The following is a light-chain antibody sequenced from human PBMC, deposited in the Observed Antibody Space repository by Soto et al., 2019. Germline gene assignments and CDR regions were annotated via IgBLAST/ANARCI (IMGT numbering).Light chain of an antibody. Sequence: DIQMTQSPSTLSASVGDRVTITCRASQSISSWLAWYQQKPGKAPKLLIYKASSLESGVPSRFSGSGSGTAFTLTISSLQPDDFATYYCQQYNSSPWTFDQGTKVEIK. CDR1: QSISSW. CDR2: KAS. J-gene: IGKJ1*01. CDR3: QQYNSSPWT. V-gene: IGKV1-5*03.